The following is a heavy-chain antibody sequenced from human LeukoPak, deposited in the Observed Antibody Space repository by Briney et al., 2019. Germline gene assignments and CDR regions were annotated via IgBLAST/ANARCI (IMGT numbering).Heavy chain of an antibody. CDR3: AISSGWYEDAFDI. V-gene: IGHV5-51*01. CDR1: GYSFTSYW. J-gene: IGHJ3*02. CDR2: IYPGDSDT. D-gene: IGHD6-19*01. Sequence: GESLKISCKGSGYSFTSYWIGWVRQMPGKGLEWMGIIYPGDSDTRCSPSFQGQVTISADKSISTAYLQWSSLKASDTAMYYCAISSGWYEDAFDIWGQGTMVTVSS.